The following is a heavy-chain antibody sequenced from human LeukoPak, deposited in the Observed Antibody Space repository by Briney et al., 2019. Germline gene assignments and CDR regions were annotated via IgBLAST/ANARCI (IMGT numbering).Heavy chain of an antibody. Sequence: PSETLSLTCTASGGSISRNDWSGIWQPPGKGLEWIGYIYSSGSTNYNPSLKSRVTISLDTSKNQFSLKLSFVTAADTADYCCARGVAASGSGGLRWLDLWRQGTLVTVSS. D-gene: IGHD6-13*01. CDR1: GGSISRND. CDR3: ARGVAASGSGGLRWLDL. J-gene: IGHJ2*01. CDR2: IYSSGST. V-gene: IGHV4-59*01.